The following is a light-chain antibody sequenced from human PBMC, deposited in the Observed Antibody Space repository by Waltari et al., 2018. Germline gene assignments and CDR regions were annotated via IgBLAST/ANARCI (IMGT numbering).Light chain of an antibody. J-gene: IGKJ1*01. CDR3: QMYVRLPVT. V-gene: IGKV3-20*01. CDR2: GAS. CDR1: QSVGRS. Sequence: ETALTQSPGTLSLSPGEGATPSCRASQSVGRSLVWYQQKPGRAPRLLIYGASIRATGIPDRFTGSGSGTDFSLTISRLEPEDSAVYYCQMYVRLPVTFGQGTKVEI.